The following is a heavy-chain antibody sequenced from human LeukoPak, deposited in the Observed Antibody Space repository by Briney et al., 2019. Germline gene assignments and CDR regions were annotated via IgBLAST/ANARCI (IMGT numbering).Heavy chain of an antibody. CDR1: GYTFTSNY. CDR3: VRDRDGYNYFDY. CDR2: IYPRDGST. D-gene: IGHD5-24*01. J-gene: IGHJ4*02. Sequence: ASVKVSCKASGYTFTSNYIHWVRQAPGQGLEWMGMIYPRDGSTSYAQKFQGRVTMTRDTSTSTVYMELSSLRSEDTAVYYCVRDRDGYNYFDYWGQGTLVTVSS. V-gene: IGHV1-46*01.